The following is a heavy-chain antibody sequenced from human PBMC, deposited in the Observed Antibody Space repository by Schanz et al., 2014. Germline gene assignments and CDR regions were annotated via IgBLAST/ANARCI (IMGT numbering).Heavy chain of an antibody. D-gene: IGHD2-8*02. V-gene: IGHV4-31*03. Sequence: QVQLQESGPGLVKPSQTLSLTCTVSGGSISSGGYYWSWIRQHPGKGLEWIGYIYYSGSTYYNPSLKSRVTISVDTSKNQFSLKVRSVTAADTAVYYCARDSLRGATGGYGMDVWGQGTLVTVSS. CDR3: ARDSLRGATGGYGMDV. CDR1: GGSISSGGYY. J-gene: IGHJ6*02. CDR2: IYYSGST.